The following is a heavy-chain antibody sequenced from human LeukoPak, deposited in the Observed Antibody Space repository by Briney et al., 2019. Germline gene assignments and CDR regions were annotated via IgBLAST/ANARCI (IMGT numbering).Heavy chain of an antibody. D-gene: IGHD6-19*01. V-gene: IGHV1-18*04. CDR3: ARGETAVAGTGSFGY. CDR2: NSAYNGNT. CDR1: GYTFTSYG. J-gene: IGHJ4*02. Sequence: ASVKVSCKASGYTFTSYGISWVRQAPGQGLEWMGWNSAYNGNTNYAQKLQGRVTMTTDTSTSTAYMELRSLRSDDTAVYYCARGETAVAGTGSFGYWGQGTLVTVSS.